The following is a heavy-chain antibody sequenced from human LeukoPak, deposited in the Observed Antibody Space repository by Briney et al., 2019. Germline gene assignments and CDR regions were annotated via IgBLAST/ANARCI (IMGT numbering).Heavy chain of an antibody. J-gene: IGHJ5*02. V-gene: IGHV3-48*03. CDR3: ARGDPHADL. Sequence: GGSLRLSCAVSGFDLSAYEMNCVREAPGKGLEWIADITISGHTKNYADSVKGRFTTPRDNARTPLYLQMNSLRVEDTGVYYCARGDPHADLWGQGTLVTVSS. CDR2: ITISGHTK. CDR1: GFDLSAYE.